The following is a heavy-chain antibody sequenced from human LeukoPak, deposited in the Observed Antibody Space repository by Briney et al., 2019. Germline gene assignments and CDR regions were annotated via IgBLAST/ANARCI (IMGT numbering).Heavy chain of an antibody. V-gene: IGHV4-34*01. CDR3: ARGLYSSSWYLYYYYGMDV. D-gene: IGHD6-13*01. Sequence: PSETLSLTCAVYGGSFSGYYWSWIRQPPGKGLEWIGGINHSGSTNYNPSLKSRVTISVDTSKNQFSLKLSSVTAADTAVYYCARGLYSSSWYLYYYYGMDVWGQGTTVTVSS. J-gene: IGHJ6*02. CDR1: GGSFSGYY. CDR2: INHSGST.